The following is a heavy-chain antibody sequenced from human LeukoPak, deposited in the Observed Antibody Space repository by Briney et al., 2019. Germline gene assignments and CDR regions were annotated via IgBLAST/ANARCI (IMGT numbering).Heavy chain of an antibody. V-gene: IGHV1-46*01. Sequence: ASVKVSCKASGYAFTSYYMHWVRQAPGQGLEWMGIINPSGGSTSYAQKFQGRVTMTRDMSTSTVYMELSSLRSEDTAVYYCARAAIAAAGIANVWGKGTTVTISS. CDR1: GYAFTSYY. J-gene: IGHJ6*04. CDR3: ARAAIAAAGIANV. D-gene: IGHD6-13*01. CDR2: INPSGGST.